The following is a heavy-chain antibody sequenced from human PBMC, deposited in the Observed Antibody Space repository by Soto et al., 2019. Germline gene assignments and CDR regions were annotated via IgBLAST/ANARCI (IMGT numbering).Heavy chain of an antibody. CDR2: ISYDGSNK. Sequence: GGSLRLSCAASGFTFSSYAMHWVRQAPGKGLEWVAVISYDGSNKYYADSVKGRFTISRDNSKNTLYLQMNSLRAEDTAVYYCARDGGGSYRPPRYYFDYWGQGTLVTVSS. CDR1: GFTFSSYA. D-gene: IGHD3-16*02. J-gene: IGHJ4*02. V-gene: IGHV3-30-3*01. CDR3: ARDGGGSYRPPRYYFDY.